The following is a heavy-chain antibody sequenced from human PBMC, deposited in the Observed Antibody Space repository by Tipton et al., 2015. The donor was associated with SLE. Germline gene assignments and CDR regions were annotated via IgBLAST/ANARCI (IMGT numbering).Heavy chain of an antibody. D-gene: IGHD1-26*01. J-gene: IGHJ4*02. CDR1: GGSISSSTYY. CDR2: MYYSGST. V-gene: IGHV4-39*07. CDR3: ARRRWGDY. Sequence: TLSLTCIVSGGSISSSTYYWGWIRKPPGKGLEWIGSMYYSGSTYYNPSLKSRVTISVDTSKNQFSLKLSSVTAADTAVYYCARRRWGDYWGQGTLVTVSS.